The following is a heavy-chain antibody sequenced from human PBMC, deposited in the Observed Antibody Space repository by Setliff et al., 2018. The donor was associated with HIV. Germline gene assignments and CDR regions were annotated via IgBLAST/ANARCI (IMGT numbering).Heavy chain of an antibody. CDR3: AREPDSIPYDY. CDR2: FYYSGNT. CDR1: GGSISSSSYY. Sequence: LSETLSLTCTVSGGSISSSSYYWGWIRQPPGKGLEWIGSFYYSGNTYYNPSLKSRVTISIDASRNQFSLKLSSVTAADTAVYYCAREPDSIPYDYWGQGTLVTVSS. J-gene: IGHJ4*02. D-gene: IGHD4-4*01. V-gene: IGHV4-39*07.